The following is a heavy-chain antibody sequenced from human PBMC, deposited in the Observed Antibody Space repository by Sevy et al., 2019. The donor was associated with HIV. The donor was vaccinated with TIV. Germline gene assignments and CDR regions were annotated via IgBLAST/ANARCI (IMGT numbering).Heavy chain of an antibody. CDR1: GFTFSSYS. CDR2: ISSSSSYI. D-gene: IGHD1-26*01. Sequence: GGSLRLSCAASGFTFSSYSMNWVRQAPGKGLEWVSSISSSSSYIYYADSVKGRFTISRDNAKNSLYLQMNSLRAEDTAVYYCARERMGAMRGGYYYYGMDVWGQGTTVTVSS. V-gene: IGHV3-21*01. CDR3: ARERMGAMRGGYYYYGMDV. J-gene: IGHJ6*02.